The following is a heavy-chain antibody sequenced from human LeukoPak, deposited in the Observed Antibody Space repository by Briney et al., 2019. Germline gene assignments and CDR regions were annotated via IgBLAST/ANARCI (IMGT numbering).Heavy chain of an antibody. J-gene: IGHJ3*02. V-gene: IGHV4-59*01. CDR3: ARVSVTTNAPFDI. Sequence: SETLSLTCTVSGGSISSYYWSWIRQPPGKGLEWIGYIYYSGSTNYNPSLKSRVTISVDTSKNQFSLKLSSVTAAGTAVYYCARVSVTTNAPFDIWGQGTMVTVSS. CDR2: IYYSGST. CDR1: GGSISSYY. D-gene: IGHD4-17*01.